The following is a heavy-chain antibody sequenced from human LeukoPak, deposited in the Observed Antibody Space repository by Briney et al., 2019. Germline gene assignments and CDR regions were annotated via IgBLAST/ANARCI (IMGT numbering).Heavy chain of an antibody. D-gene: IGHD1-26*01. V-gene: IGHV1-2*02. CDR3: ARDRPDSGSYHSLFDY. CDR1: GYTFTGYY. CDR2: INPNSGGT. J-gene: IGHJ4*02. Sequence: ASVKVSCKASGYTFTGYYMHWVRQAPGQGLEWMGWINPNSGGTNYAQKFQGRVTMTRDTSISTAYMELSRLRSDDTAVYYCARDRPDSGSYHSLFDYWGQGTLVTVSS.